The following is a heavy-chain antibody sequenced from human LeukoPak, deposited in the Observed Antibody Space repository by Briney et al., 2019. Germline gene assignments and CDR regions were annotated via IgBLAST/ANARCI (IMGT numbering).Heavy chain of an antibody. J-gene: IGHJ4*02. CDR3: ARRRWGYGSGSYDY. Sequence: PSETLSLTCTVYGGSFSDYYWTWLRQPPGKGLEWIGEINHSGSTTNYNPSLKNRVTISVDMYKNQFSLKLISVTAADAAVYYCARRRWGYGSGSYDYWGQGTLVTVSS. D-gene: IGHD3-10*01. V-gene: IGHV4-34*01. CDR2: INHSGSTT. CDR1: GGSFSDYY.